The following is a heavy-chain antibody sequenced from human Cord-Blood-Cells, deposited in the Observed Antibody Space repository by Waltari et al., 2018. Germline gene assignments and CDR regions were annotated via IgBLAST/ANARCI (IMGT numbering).Heavy chain of an antibody. V-gene: IGHV2-5*01. J-gene: IGHJ3*02. D-gene: IGHD5-18*01. CDR1: GFSLSTSGVG. CDR2: IYWNDDK. Sequence: QITLKASGPTLVKPTQTLTLTCTFSGFSLSTSGVGVGWIRQPPGKALEWLALIYWNDDKRYSPSLKSRLTITKDTSKNQVVLTMTNMDPVDTATYYCAHSERSGYNYGYAFDIWGQGTMVTVSS. CDR3: AHSERSGYNYGYAFDI.